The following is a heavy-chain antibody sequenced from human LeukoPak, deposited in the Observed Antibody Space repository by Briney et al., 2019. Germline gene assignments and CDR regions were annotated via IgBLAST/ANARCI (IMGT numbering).Heavy chain of an antibody. CDR1: GYTFNRYG. J-gene: IGHJ3*02. D-gene: IGHD3-16*01. CDR2: IGTYNGNT. Sequence: ASVTVSCQASGYTFNRYGVNWVRQAPGQGLAWMGWIGTYNGNTNIAHKFKGRVTMTTDTATSTAYMELKSLRLDDTAVYDCAKDRVGAPPGDWEYLGASNCFDIWGQGTMVSGSS. CDR3: AKDRVGAPPGDWEYLGASNCFDI. V-gene: IGHV1-18*01.